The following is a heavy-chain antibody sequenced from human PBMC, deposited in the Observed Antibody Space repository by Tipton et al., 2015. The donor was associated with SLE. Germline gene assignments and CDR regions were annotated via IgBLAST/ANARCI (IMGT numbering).Heavy chain of an antibody. V-gene: IGHV4-59*08. D-gene: IGHD6-19*01. CDR3: ARQGAVAGFDY. CDR1: GGSFSGYY. CDR2: IYYSGST. Sequence: LRLSCAVYGGSFSGYYWSWIRQPPGKGLEWIGYIYYSGSTNYNPSLKSRVTISVDTSKNQFSLKLSSVTAADTAVYYCARQGAVAGFDYWDQGTLVTVSS. J-gene: IGHJ4*02.